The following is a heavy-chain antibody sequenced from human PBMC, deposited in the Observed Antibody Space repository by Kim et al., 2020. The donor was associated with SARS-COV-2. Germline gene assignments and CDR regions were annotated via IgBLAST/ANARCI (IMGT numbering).Heavy chain of an antibody. V-gene: IGHV3-23*01. Sequence: GGSLRLSCAASGFTFSRYAMSWVRQAPGKGPEWIAAVNNGGNAYYANSAKGRFTVSRDNNRNTQDLQMNSLTAEDTALYFCAKDNPSSGWPTFDSWGQGTLATVSS. CDR3: AKDNPSSGWPTFDS. D-gene: IGHD6-19*01. J-gene: IGHJ4*02. CDR1: GFTFSRYA. CDR2: VNNGGNA.